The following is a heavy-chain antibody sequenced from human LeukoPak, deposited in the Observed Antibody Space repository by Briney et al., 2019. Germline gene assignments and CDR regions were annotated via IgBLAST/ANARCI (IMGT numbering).Heavy chain of an antibody. J-gene: IGHJ4*02. CDR3: ARDHYYRSGSYYVY. Sequence: GGSLRLSCAASGFTFSSYWMSWVRQAPGKGLEWVANIKQDESEKYYVDSVKGRFTISRDNAKNSLYLQMNSLRAEDTAVYYCARDHYYRSGSYYVYWGQGALVTVSS. CDR1: GFTFSSYW. V-gene: IGHV3-7*04. CDR2: IKQDESEK. D-gene: IGHD3-10*01.